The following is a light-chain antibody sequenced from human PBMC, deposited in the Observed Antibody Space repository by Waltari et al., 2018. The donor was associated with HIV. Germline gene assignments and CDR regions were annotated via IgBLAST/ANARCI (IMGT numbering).Light chain of an antibody. CDR2: KDS. J-gene: IGLJ1*01. CDR3: QSADSSGTYV. Sequence: SYELTQPPSVSVSTGQTDRITCSGDALPMKYVYWYQQRPGKAPVLCMYKDSERPSGIPELVSGYSAGTTVTLTISGVQAEDEAAYYCQSADSSGTYVFGTGTKVTVL. V-gene: IGLV3-25*03. CDR1: ALPMKY.